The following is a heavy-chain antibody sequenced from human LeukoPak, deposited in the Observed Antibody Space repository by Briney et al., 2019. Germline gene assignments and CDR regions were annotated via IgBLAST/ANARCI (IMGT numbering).Heavy chain of an antibody. Sequence: GASVKVSCKASGYTFTSYAMNWVRQAPGQGLEWMGWINTNTGNPTYAQGFTGRFVFSLDTSVSTAYLQISSLKAEDTAVYYCARAREQLAPRYYYMDVWGKGTTVTVSS. CDR1: GYTFTSYA. V-gene: IGHV7-4-1*02. D-gene: IGHD6-6*01. J-gene: IGHJ6*03. CDR2: INTNTGNP. CDR3: ARAREQLAPRYYYMDV.